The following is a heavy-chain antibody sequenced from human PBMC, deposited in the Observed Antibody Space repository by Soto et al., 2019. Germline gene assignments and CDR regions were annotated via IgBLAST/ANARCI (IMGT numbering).Heavy chain of an antibody. D-gene: IGHD2-15*01. V-gene: IGHV6-1*01. J-gene: IGHJ4*02. CDR3: VRGSCPGGSCELGPAFDY. Sequence: QLQLQQSGPGLVKPSQTVSLTCAISGDSVSSNTVTWNWIRQSPSRGLEWLGRTYHWSKWSTEYDVSVTSRMTINADTSRNQFSLQLNSVTPEDTAVYYCVRGSCPGGSCELGPAFDYWGRGTLVTVSS. CDR2: TYHWSKWST. CDR1: GDSVSSNTVT.